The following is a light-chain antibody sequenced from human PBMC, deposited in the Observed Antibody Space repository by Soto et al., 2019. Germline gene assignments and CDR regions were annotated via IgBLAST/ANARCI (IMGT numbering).Light chain of an antibody. CDR1: SSNIGSNT. CDR3: AAWDDSLNGYV. J-gene: IGLJ1*01. CDR2: SNN. V-gene: IGLV1-44*01. Sequence: QAVVTQPPSASGTPGQRFTISCSGSSSNIGSNTVNWYQQLPGTAPKLLIFSNNQRPSGVPDRFSGSKSGTSASLAISGLQSEDEADYYCAAWDDSLNGYVFRTGTKLTVL.